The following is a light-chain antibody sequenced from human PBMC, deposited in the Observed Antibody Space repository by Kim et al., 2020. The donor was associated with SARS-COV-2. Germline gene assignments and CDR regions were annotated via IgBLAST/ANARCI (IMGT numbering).Light chain of an antibody. CDR2: GKN. Sequence: SSELTQDPAVSVALGQIVRITCQGDSLRRYYASWYQQKPGQAPVLVIYGKNNQPSGIPDRFSGSSSGNTASLTITGAQAEDEADYYCNSRDSSGNHYVFG. J-gene: IGLJ1*01. CDR1: SLRRYY. CDR3: NSRDSSGNHYV. V-gene: IGLV3-19*01.